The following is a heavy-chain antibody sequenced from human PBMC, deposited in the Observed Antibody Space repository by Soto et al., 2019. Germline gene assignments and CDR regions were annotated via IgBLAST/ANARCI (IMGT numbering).Heavy chain of an antibody. CDR1: GASVNSGRYY. D-gene: IGHD6-13*01. J-gene: IGHJ4*02. Sequence: PSETLSLTCTVSGASVNSGRYYWSWIRQPPGKRLEWIRYIFYNGNTNYNPSLESRVTLSVDTSKNQFSLKLRSVIAADTAVYYCARVFASSWFYYFDRWGQGTLVTVSS. CDR2: IFYNGNT. CDR3: ARVFASSWFYYFDR. V-gene: IGHV4-61*01.